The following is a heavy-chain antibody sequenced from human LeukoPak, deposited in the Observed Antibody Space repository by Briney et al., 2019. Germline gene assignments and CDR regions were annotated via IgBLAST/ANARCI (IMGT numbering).Heavy chain of an antibody. CDR1: GGSFSGYY. CDR2: INHSGST. J-gene: IGHJ5*02. CDR3: ARVGYCTNGVCYNWFDP. V-gene: IGHV4-34*01. D-gene: IGHD2-8*01. Sequence: PSETLSLTCAVYGGSFSGYYWSWIRQPPGKGLEWIGEINHSGSTNYNPSLKSRVTISADTSKNQFSLKLASVTAADTSVYSCARVGYCTNGVCYNWFDPWGQGTLVTVSS.